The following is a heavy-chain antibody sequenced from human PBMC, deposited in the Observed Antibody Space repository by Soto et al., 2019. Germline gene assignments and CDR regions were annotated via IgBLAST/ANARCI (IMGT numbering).Heavy chain of an antibody. CDR1: GYTLTELS. V-gene: IGHV1-24*01. D-gene: IGHD3-9*01. Sequence: ASVKVSCEVSGYTLTELSMHWVRQAPGKGLEWMGGFDPEDGETIYAQKFQGRVTMTEDTSTDTAYMELSSLRSEDTAVYYCATGALRYFDWSYYFDYWGQGTLVTVSS. J-gene: IGHJ4*02. CDR2: FDPEDGET. CDR3: ATGALRYFDWSYYFDY.